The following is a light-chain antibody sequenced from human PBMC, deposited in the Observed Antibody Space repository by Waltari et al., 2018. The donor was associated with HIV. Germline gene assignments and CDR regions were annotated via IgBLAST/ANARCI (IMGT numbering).Light chain of an antibody. CDR3: QQYHSYAWT. J-gene: IGKJ1*01. CDR1: QSVSSW. CDR2: KAS. V-gene: IGKV1-5*03. Sequence: DIQMTQSPSTVSASVGDSVTITCRASQSVSSWLAWYQQKPGKVPKLLIYKASNLESGVPSRFSGSGSGTEFTLTISSLQPDDFATYFCQQYHSYAWTFGQGTRVQI.